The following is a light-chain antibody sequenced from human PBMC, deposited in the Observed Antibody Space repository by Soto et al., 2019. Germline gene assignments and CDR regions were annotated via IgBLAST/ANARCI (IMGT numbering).Light chain of an antibody. V-gene: IGLV3-1*01. CDR3: QAWDSSTAVV. J-gene: IGLJ2*01. CDR1: KLGDKY. CDR2: QDS. Sequence: SYELTQPPSVSVSPGQTASITCSGDKLGDKYACWYQQKPGQSPVLVIYQDSKRPSGIPERFSGSNSGNRDTLTISGTQAMDEDDYSCQAWDSSTAVVFGGGTTLTVL.